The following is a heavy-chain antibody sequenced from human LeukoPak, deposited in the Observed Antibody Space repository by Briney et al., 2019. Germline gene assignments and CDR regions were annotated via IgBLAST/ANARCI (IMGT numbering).Heavy chain of an antibody. CDR3: ARATTVTTYMVYYYYYYMDV. D-gene: IGHD4-17*01. CDR1: DGSFSGYY. V-gene: IGHV4-34*01. Sequence: SETLSLTCAVYDGSFSGYYWSWIRQPPGKGLEWIGEINHSGSTNYNPSLKSRVTISVDTSKNQFSLKLSSVTAADTAVYYCARATTVTTYMVYYYYYYMDVWGKGTTVTVSS. J-gene: IGHJ6*03. CDR2: INHSGST.